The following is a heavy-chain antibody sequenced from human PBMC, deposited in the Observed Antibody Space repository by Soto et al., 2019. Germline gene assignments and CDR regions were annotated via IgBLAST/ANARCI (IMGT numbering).Heavy chain of an antibody. J-gene: IGHJ2*01. CDR3: ARVAYYYDSGSSYWYFDL. CDR2: IYHSGST. CDR1: GGSIGSLD. D-gene: IGHD3-10*01. Sequence: VTLRLRKRVVGGSIGSLDCSWIMKPPGKGLEWIGYIYHSGSTYYNPSLKSRVTISVDTTKNQFSLRLSSVTAADTAVYYCARVAYYYDSGSSYWYFDLCGRGVLVTVSS. V-gene: IGHV4-59*11.